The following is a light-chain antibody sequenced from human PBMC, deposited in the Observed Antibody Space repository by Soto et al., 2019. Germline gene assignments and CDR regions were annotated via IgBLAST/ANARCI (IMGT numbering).Light chain of an antibody. V-gene: IGLV2-8*01. CDR3: SSYAGTNNYV. J-gene: IGLJ1*01. CDR2: EVN. CDR1: SSDVGGYNY. Sequence: QSVLTQPPSASGSPGQSVAISCTGTSSDVGGYNYVSWYQLHPGKAPKLMIYEVNLRPSGVPDRFSGSKSGNTASLTVSGLRAEDEADYYSSSYAGTNNYVFGTGTKHTVL.